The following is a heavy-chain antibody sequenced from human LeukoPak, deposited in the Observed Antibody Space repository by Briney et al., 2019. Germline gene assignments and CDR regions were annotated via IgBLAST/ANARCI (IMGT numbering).Heavy chain of an antibody. CDR2: VNHSGST. J-gene: IGHJ5*02. CDR3: ARGLRASFDP. V-gene: IGHV4-34*01. Sequence: SETLSLTCAVYGGSFSGYYWSWIRQPPGEGLEWIGEVNHSGSTNYNPSLKSRVTISVDTSKNQFSLKLSSVTAADTAVYYCARGLRASFDPWGQGTLVTVSS. CDR1: GGSFSGYY.